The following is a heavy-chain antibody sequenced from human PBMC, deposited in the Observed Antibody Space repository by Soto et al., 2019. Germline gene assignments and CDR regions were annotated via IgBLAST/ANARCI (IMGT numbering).Heavy chain of an antibody. Sequence: EVQLVESGGGLVQPGGSLRLSCAASGFTFSSYSMNWVRQAPGKGLEWVSYISSSSSTIYYADSVKGRFTISRDNAKNSLYLQRNSLRDEDTAVYYCARGMYYYDSSGWAYWGQGTLVTVSS. D-gene: IGHD3-22*01. CDR3: ARGMYYYDSSGWAY. CDR1: GFTFSSYS. J-gene: IGHJ4*02. V-gene: IGHV3-48*02. CDR2: ISSSSSTI.